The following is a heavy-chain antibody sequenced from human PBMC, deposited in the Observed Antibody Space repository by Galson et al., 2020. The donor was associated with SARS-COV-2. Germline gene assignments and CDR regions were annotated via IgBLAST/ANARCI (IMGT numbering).Heavy chain of an antibody. CDR3: ERATWYSGRWCVGGGMDV. J-gene: IGHJ6*02. CDR2: LYWDDDK. V-gene: IGHV2-70*11. CDR1: GFSLSTSGMC. D-gene: IGHD1-26*01. Sequence: ESGPTLAKPTQTLTLTCTFSGFSLSTSGMCVSWIRQPPGKALEWLARLYWDDDKYYSTSLKTRPTISKDTSKNHVVLTMTNMDPVDTATYDGERATWYSGRWCVGGGMDVWGQGTTVTVSS.